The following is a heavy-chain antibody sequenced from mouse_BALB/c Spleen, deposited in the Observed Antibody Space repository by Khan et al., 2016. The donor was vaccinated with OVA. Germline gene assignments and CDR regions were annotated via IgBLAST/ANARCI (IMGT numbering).Heavy chain of an antibody. J-gene: IGHJ4*01. CDR3: GRGGAAFYRNDGGAMDY. CDR2: INTHSGVP. CDR1: GYTFTTAG. Sequence: QIQLVQSGPELKKPGETVRISCKASGYTFTTAGMQWVQKMPGKGLKWIGWINTHSGVPKYAEDFKGRFAFSLETSASIGYLQITNLKNEDTATYFCGRGGAAFYRNDGGAMDYWGQGTSVTVSS. V-gene: IGHV9-4*02. D-gene: IGHD2-14*01.